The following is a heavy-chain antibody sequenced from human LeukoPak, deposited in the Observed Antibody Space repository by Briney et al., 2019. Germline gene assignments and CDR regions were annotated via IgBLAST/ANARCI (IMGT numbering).Heavy chain of an antibody. Sequence: SETLSLTCAVSGGSISSSNWWSWVRQPPGKGLEWIGEIYHSGSTNYNPSLKSRVTISVDKSKNQFSLKLSSVTAADTAVYYCARDIGGSYYDSSGWLDPWGQGTLVTVSS. J-gene: IGHJ5*02. D-gene: IGHD3-22*01. CDR2: IYHSGST. V-gene: IGHV4-4*02. CDR3: ARDIGGSYYDSSGWLDP. CDR1: GGSISSSNW.